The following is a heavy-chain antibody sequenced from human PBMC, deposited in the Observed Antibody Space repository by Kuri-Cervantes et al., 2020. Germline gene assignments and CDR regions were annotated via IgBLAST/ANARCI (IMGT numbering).Heavy chain of an antibody. Sequence: GESLKISCAASGFTFSSYSMNWVRQAPGKGLEWVSSISSSSSYIYYADSVKGRFTISRDNAKNSLYLQMNSLRAEDTALYHCARDGATYYYDSSGYGDAFDIWGQGTMVTVSS. D-gene: IGHD3-22*01. CDR2: ISSSSSYI. CDR1: GFTFSSYS. CDR3: ARDGATYYYDSSGYGDAFDI. V-gene: IGHV3-21*04. J-gene: IGHJ3*02.